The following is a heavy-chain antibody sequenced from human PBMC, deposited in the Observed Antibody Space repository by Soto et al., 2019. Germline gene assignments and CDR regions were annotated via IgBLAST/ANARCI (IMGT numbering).Heavy chain of an antibody. V-gene: IGHV4-31*03. CDR1: GDSISSDFYY. CDR3: ARVTVTQLRRTRFDY. CDR2: IYYSGST. Sequence: PSETLSLTCTVSGDSISSDFYYWSWIRQHPGKGLEWIGYIYYSGSTSYNPSLKSRVTISVDTSKNHFSLKLTSVTAADTAMYYCARVTVTQLRRTRFDYWGQGTLVTVSS. D-gene: IGHD4-4*01. J-gene: IGHJ4*02.